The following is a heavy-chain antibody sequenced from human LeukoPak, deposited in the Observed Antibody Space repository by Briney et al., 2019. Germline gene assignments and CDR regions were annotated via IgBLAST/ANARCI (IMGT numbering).Heavy chain of an antibody. CDR1: GFAFSSYS. V-gene: IGHV3-21*01. CDR3: ARFGGHDAFDI. D-gene: IGHD3-10*01. Sequence: GGSLRLSCAASGFAFSSYSMNWVRQAPGKGLEWVSSISSSSSYIYYADSVKGRFTISRDNAKNSLYLQMNSLRAEDTAVYYCARFGGHDAFDIWGQGTMVTVSS. J-gene: IGHJ3*02. CDR2: ISSSSSYI.